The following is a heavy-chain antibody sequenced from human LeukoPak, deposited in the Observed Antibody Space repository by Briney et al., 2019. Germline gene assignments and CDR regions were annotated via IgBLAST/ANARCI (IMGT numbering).Heavy chain of an antibody. V-gene: IGHV4-59*08. D-gene: IGHD3-16*02. CDR2: IYVTGT. CDR1: GGSIGTYY. CDR3: ARHIGGGIEDMDV. Sequence: SETLSLTCTVSGGSIGTYYWSWIRQSPGKGLEWIGYIYVTGTRYNPYLQSRVTISVDRSRNQFFLKMSSVTAADTTVYYCARHIGGGIEDMDVWGKGTKVIVSS. J-gene: IGHJ6*03.